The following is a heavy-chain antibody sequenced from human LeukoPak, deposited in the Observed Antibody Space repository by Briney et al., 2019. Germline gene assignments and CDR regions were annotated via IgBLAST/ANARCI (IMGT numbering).Heavy chain of an antibody. CDR2: IYTSGST. CDR3: ARHTYYYDSSGYYYSPNWFDP. CDR1: GGSISSYF. J-gene: IGHJ5*02. D-gene: IGHD3-22*01. V-gene: IGHV4-4*09. Sequence: SETLSLTCTVSGGSISSYFWSWIRQPPGKGLEWIGYIYTSGSTNYNPSLKSRVTISVDTSKNQFSLKLSSVTAADTAVYYCARHTYYYDSSGYYYSPNWFDPWGQGTLVTVSS.